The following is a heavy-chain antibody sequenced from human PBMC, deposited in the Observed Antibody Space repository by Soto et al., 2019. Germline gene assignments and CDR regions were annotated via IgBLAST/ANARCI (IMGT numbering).Heavy chain of an antibody. Sequence: GGSLRLSCAVSGFTFSNYAMSWVRQAPWKGLKWVSAISGSGGSTYYADSVKGRFTISRDNSKNTLYLQMNSLRAEDTAVYYCAKDVSWHDSSQGFDYWGQGTLVTVSS. J-gene: IGHJ4*02. CDR1: GFTFSNYA. CDR3: AKDVSWHDSSQGFDY. CDR2: ISGSGGST. V-gene: IGHV3-23*01. D-gene: IGHD3-22*01.